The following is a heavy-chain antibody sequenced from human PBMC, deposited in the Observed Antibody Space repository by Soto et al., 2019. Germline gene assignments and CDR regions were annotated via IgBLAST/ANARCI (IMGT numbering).Heavy chain of an antibody. CDR2: IYYSGTT. J-gene: IGHJ4*02. CDR3: ARREIQGPIDY. D-gene: IGHD1-26*01. V-gene: IGHV4-28*01. Sequence: QVQLQESGPGLVMPSDTLSLTCAVSGYSISSSNWWGWIRQPPGKGLEWIGYIYYSGTTYYNPSLKSRVTMSVDTSKNPFSLKLPSVTAVDTAVYYCARREIQGPIDYWGQGTLVTVSS. CDR1: GYSISSSNW.